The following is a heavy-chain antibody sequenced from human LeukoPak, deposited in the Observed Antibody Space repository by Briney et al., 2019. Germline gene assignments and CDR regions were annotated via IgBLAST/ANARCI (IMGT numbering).Heavy chain of an antibody. D-gene: IGHD6-19*01. CDR1: GFTLTKCA. Sequence: GGSLRLSCVASGFTLTKCAMSSIRQAPGKGLEWVAIITATGDTAYYADSVKGRFTISRDNSRNTVYMQMDSLRAEDTSIYYRAGDRNSDWYSPLDYWGQGSQVTVSP. V-gene: IGHV3-23*01. CDR2: ITATGDTA. CDR3: AGDRNSDWYSPLDY. J-gene: IGHJ4*02.